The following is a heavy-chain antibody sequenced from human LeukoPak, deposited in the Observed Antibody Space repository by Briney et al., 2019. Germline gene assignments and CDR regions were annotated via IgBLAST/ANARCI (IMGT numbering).Heavy chain of an antibody. CDR3: ARGLCSGGSCYSGISYYYYMDV. CDR2: ISSSAGTI. Sequence: GGSLRLSCAASGFTFTDYYMTWIRQAPGKGLEWVSYISSSAGTIYYGDSVKGRFTISRDNAKNSLFLQMNSLRAEDTAVYYCARGLCSGGSCYSGISYYYYMDVWGKGTTVTISS. CDR1: GFTFTDYY. V-gene: IGHV3-11*01. D-gene: IGHD2-15*01. J-gene: IGHJ6*03.